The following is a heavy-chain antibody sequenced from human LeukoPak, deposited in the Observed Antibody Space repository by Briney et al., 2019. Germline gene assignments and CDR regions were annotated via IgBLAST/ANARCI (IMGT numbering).Heavy chain of an antibody. D-gene: IGHD4-11*01. CDR3: ANDYSNYYSYGMDV. CDR2: ISYDGSNG. Sequence: GRSLRLSCVASGFTFSSYGMHWVRQAPGRGLEWVAVISYDGSNGDYADSLKGRFTISRDNSKNTLYLQMSSLRAEDTAVYYCANDYSNYYSYGMDVWGQGTTVTVSS. J-gene: IGHJ6*02. V-gene: IGHV3-30*18. CDR1: GFTFSSYG.